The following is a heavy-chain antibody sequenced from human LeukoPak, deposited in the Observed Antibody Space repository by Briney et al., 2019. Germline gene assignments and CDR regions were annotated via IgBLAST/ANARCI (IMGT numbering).Heavy chain of an antibody. Sequence: KPPETLSLTCAVPGGSSTSRRYYWGWIRQPPGNGLEWIGGFSNSGTTPYNPSLKTRLSISVATSKNQFSLKLTSVNAADTAIYYCASRYCSGDSCHLIGGYWGQGILVTVSS. CDR3: ASRYCSGDSCHLIGGY. J-gene: IGHJ4*02. CDR1: GGSSTSRRYY. D-gene: IGHD2-15*01. V-gene: IGHV4-39*01. CDR2: FSNSGTT.